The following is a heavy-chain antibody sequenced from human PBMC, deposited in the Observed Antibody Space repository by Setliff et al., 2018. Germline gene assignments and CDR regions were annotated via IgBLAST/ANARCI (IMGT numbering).Heavy chain of an antibody. D-gene: IGHD3-22*01. CDR1: GFTFDDYA. V-gene: IGHV3-43D*04. CDR2: ISWDGGST. Sequence: GGSLTLSCAASGFTFDDYAMHWVRQAPGKGREWVSLISWDGGSTYYADSVKGRVTISRDNSKNTLYLQMNSLRAEDTAVYYCAKDLRDYYYDSSGYYDYWGQGTLVTVSS. CDR3: AKDLRDYYYDSSGYYDY. J-gene: IGHJ4*02.